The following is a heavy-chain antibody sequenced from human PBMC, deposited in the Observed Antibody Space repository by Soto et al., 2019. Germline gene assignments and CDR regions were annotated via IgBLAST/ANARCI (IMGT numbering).Heavy chain of an antibody. Sequence: SRKAPGKTSGYTFTTYAMQWLRQAPGQRLEWMGWINTGKGNTIYSQKFQGRITITRDTSANTAYMELSSLRSEDTAVYYCARDESDWGQGTLVTVSS. V-gene: IGHV1-3*04. CDR1: GYTFTTYA. CDR3: ARDESD. CDR2: INTGKGNT. J-gene: IGHJ4*02.